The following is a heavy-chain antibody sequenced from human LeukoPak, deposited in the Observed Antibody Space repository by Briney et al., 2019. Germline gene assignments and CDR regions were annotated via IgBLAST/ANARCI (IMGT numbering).Heavy chain of an antibody. D-gene: IGHD3-22*01. CDR1: GFTFSSHS. CDR3: ARGAYYYED. V-gene: IGHV3-48*01. J-gene: IGHJ4*02. CDR2: ISSSSSTI. Sequence: GGSLRLSCAASGFTFSSHSMNWVRQAPGKGLEWVSYISSSSSTICYADSVKGRFTISRDNAKNSLYLQMNSLRAEDTAVYYCARGAYYYEDWGQGTLVTVSS.